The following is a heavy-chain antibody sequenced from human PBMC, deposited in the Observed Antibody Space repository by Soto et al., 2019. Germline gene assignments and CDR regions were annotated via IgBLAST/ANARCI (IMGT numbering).Heavy chain of an antibody. J-gene: IGHJ5*02. CDR2: IGGSGSSA. D-gene: IGHD3-10*01. Sequence: EGQLLESGGGLVQPGGSLRLSCVASGFTFKNFAMTWVRQAPGKGMEWVSAIGGSGSSANYADSVKGRFTVSRDDSKSTLFLQMIGLRVDDTALYYCAKYAVASNGEWDWFDIWGQGTLVTVSS. V-gene: IGHV3-23*01. CDR1: GFTFKNFA. CDR3: AKYAVASNGEWDWFDI.